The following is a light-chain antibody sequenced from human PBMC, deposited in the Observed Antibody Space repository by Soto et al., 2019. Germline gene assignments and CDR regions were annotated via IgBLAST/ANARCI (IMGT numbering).Light chain of an antibody. Sequence: VDSVTITSWASQGISSFLAWFQQKPGKAPKLLIYDASSLESGVPQRFSGSGSGTEFTLTISSLQTDDFSTYYCQQYHSYWTFGQGSKVDVK. CDR1: QGISSF. CDR3: QQYHSYWT. CDR2: DAS. V-gene: IGKV1-5*01. J-gene: IGKJ1*01.